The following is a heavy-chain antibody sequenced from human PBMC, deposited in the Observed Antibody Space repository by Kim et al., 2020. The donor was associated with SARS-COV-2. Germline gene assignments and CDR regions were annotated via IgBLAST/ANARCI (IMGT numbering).Heavy chain of an antibody. CDR1: GGSISSSSYY. CDR3: ARHLEQQLTP. V-gene: IGHV4-39*01. CDR2: IYYSGST. J-gene: IGHJ5*02. D-gene: IGHD6-13*01. Sequence: SETLSLTCTVSGGSISSSSYYWGWIRQPPGKGLEWIGSIYYSGSTYYNPSLKSRVTISVDTSKNQFSLKLSSVTAADTAVYYCARHLEQQLTPWGQGTLVTVSS.